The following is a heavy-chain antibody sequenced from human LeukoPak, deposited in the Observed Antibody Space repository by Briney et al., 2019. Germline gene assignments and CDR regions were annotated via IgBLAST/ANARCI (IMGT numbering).Heavy chain of an antibody. D-gene: IGHD3-3*01. Sequence: GGSLRLSCAASGFTFSSYWMSWVRQAPGKGLEWLANIKQDVNEKYYVDSVEGRFTISRDNAKNSLYLQMNSLRAEDTAVYYCARTEGTYYDFWSGYYDRVGDYFDYWGQGTLVTVSS. V-gene: IGHV3-7*03. CDR2: IKQDVNEK. CDR3: ARTEGTYYDFWSGYYDRVGDYFDY. J-gene: IGHJ4*02. CDR1: GFTFSSYW.